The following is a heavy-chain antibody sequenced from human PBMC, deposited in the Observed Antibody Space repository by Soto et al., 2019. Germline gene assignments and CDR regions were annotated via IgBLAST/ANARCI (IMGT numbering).Heavy chain of an antibody. CDR2: ISGSGGST. Sequence: EVQLLESGGGLVQPGGSLRLSCAASGFTFSSYAMSWVRQAPGKGLEWVSAISGSGGSTYYADSVKGRFTISRDNSKNTLYLEMNRLRAEDTAVYYCGKRRTYSSSWYEDYWGQGTLVSASS. CDR3: GKRRTYSSSWYEDY. J-gene: IGHJ4*02. CDR1: GFTFSSYA. V-gene: IGHV3-23*01. D-gene: IGHD6-13*01.